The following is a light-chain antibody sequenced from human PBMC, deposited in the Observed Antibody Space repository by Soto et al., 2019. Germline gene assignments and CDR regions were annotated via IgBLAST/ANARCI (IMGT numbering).Light chain of an antibody. V-gene: IGKV3-15*01. CDR1: QSINSN. J-gene: IGKJ4*01. CDR3: QQYNNWPRAT. CDR2: RAS. Sequence: IVMTQSPVAPSVSLGDRATLSSRASQSINSNLAWYQQKPGQAPRLLMFRASIRATGFPARFSGSGSGTEFNITISSLQSEDSAVYYCQQYNNWPRATFGGGTKVDIK.